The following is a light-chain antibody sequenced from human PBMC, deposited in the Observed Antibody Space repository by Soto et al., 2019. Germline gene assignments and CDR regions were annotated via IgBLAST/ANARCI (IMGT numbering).Light chain of an antibody. V-gene: IGKV1-27*01. CDR1: QGIGNS. CDR2: AAS. J-gene: IGKJ3*01. Sequence: DIQMTQSPSSLSASVGDRVTITCRASQGIGNSLAWYQQKPGNVPKLLIYAASTLQSGVPSRFSGSGSETDFTLTITSLQPEDVATYYCQKYNGAPPFTFGTGTKVDIK. CDR3: QKYNGAPPFT.